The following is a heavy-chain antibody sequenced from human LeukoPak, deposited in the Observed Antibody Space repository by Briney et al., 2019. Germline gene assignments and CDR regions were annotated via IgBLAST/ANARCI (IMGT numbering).Heavy chain of an antibody. CDR3: VRYIESYPHDAFDI. J-gene: IGHJ3*02. V-gene: IGHV4-59*01. Sequence: SETLSLTCTVSGGSISSYYWSWIRQPPGKGLEWIGYIYYSGSASYNPSLKSRVTISVDTSKNQFSLKVRSVTAADTAVYYCVRYIESYPHDAFDIWGQGTMVTVSS. D-gene: IGHD1-26*01. CDR1: GGSISSYY. CDR2: IYYSGSA.